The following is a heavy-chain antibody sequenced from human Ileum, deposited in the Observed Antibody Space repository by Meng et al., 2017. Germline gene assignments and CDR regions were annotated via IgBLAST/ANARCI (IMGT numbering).Heavy chain of an antibody. D-gene: IGHD3-22*01. CDR1: GGSISSYY. CDR3: ARGGSSGYFSDY. CDR2: IYYSGST. V-gene: IGHV4-59*01. Sequence: HLESQGRVLVKPPAPLSLPCTASGGSISSYYWSWIRQPQGKGREWIGYIYYSGSTNYNPSLKSRVTISVDTSKNQFSLKLSSVTAADTAVYYCARGGSSGYFSDYWGQGTLVTVSS. J-gene: IGHJ4*02.